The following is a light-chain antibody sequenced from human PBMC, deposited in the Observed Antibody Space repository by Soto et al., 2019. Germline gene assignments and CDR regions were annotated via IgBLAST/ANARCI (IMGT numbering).Light chain of an antibody. J-gene: IGKJ1*01. CDR1: QSISSW. V-gene: IGKV1-5*03. CDR2: KAS. CDR3: QQYNSSPWT. Sequence: DIQMTQSASTLSASVGDRVTITCRASQSISSWLAWYQQKPGKAPKLLIYKASSLESGVPSRFSGSGSGTEFTLTISSLQHDDFATYYCQQYNSSPWTFGQGTKVEIK.